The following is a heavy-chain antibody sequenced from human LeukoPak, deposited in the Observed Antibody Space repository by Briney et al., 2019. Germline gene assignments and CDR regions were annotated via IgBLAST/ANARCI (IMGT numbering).Heavy chain of an antibody. J-gene: IGHJ3*02. Sequence: SETLSLTCTVSGGSISSGGYYWSWIRQHPGKGLEWIGYIYYSGSTYYNPSLKSRVTISVDTSKNQFSLKLSSVTAADTAVYYCARDRGYDGNSHFDIWGQGTMVTVSS. V-gene: IGHV4-31*03. CDR1: GGSISSGGYY. CDR3: ARDRGYDGNSHFDI. D-gene: IGHD4-23*01. CDR2: IYYSGST.